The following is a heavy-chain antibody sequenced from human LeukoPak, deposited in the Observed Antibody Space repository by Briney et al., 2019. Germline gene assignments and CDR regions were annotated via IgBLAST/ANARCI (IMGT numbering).Heavy chain of an antibody. CDR2: ILDSTSN. V-gene: IGHV4-39*01. J-gene: IGHJ5*02. CDR3: ARRLGAAGWFDP. CDR1: GGSIRSGGYY. Sequence: IPAETLSLTCTVSGGSIRSGGYYWGWIRQPPGKGLEWIRNILDSTSNIYNPSLESRVTISVDTFKNQFSLKLSAVTAADTAVYYCARRLGAAGWFDPWGQGILVTVS. D-gene: IGHD6-19*01.